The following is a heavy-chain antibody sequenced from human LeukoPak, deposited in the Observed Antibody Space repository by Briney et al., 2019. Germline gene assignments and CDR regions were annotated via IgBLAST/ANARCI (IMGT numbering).Heavy chain of an antibody. CDR2: IYYGGTT. D-gene: IGHD4-23*01. CDR1: GGSLSTYS. J-gene: IGHJ4*02. Sequence: PSETLSLTCSVSGGSLSTYSWSWVRQSPGKRLEWIGYIYYGGTTNYNPSLKSRVTTSADTAKKQFSLRLRSVTAADTAIYYCARDTTVASGMQHWGQGTLVTVSS. V-gene: IGHV4-59*01. CDR3: ARDTTVASGMQH.